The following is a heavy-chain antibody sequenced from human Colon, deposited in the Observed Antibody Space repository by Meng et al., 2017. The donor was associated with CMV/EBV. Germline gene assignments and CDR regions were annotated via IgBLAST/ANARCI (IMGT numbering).Heavy chain of an antibody. CDR1: GYTGTRYD. J-gene: IGHJ4*02. CDR3: ARGLLF. D-gene: IGHD2-21*02. CDR2: MNPLSGKT. Sequence: ASVKGSGEASGYTGTRYDINWVRQAAGQGLEWMGWMNPLSGKTAYAQKFQGRVTMTRNTSINVAYMELTSLTSDDTAVYYCARGLLFWGQGALVTVSS. V-gene: IGHV1-8*01.